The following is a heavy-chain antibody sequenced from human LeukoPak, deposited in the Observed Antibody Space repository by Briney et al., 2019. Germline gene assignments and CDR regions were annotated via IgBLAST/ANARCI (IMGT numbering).Heavy chain of an antibody. D-gene: IGHD3-10*01. CDR2: ISGSGDRT. Sequence: PGGSLRLSCAASGFTFSSSAMNWVRQAPGKGLEWVPSISGSGDRTYYADSVKGRFTISRDNSKNTLFLQMNSLRAEDTAVYYCAKGYYGSGSYGWFDYWGQGTLVTVSS. V-gene: IGHV3-23*01. CDR3: AKGYYGSGSYGWFDY. J-gene: IGHJ4*02. CDR1: GFTFSSSA.